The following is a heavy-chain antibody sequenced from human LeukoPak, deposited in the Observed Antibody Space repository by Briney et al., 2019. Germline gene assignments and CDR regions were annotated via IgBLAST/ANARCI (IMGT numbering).Heavy chain of an antibody. Sequence: SETLSLTCAVYGRSFSGYYWSWIRQPPGKGLEWIGEINHSGSTNYNPSLKSRVTISVGTSKNQFSLKLSSVTAADTAVYYCARGPYGYDAFDIWGQGTMVTVSS. V-gene: IGHV4-34*01. J-gene: IGHJ3*02. CDR2: INHSGST. CDR3: ARGPYGYDAFDI. CDR1: GRSFSGYY. D-gene: IGHD5-24*01.